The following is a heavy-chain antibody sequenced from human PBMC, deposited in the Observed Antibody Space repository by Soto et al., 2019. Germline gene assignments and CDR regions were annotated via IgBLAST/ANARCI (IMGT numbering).Heavy chain of an antibody. J-gene: IGHJ4*01. CDR2: ISATGST. CDR1: GCTVSNDA. Sequence: GGSLRLSCEASGCTVSNDAMSLVRKAPGKGLEWVSTISATGSTLYADSVKGRFTISRDNSKNTVYLQMNFLRAEDTAVYYCAKVSNKWAVAQRGYFDYWGHGTLVTVSS. V-gene: IGHV3-23*01. CDR3: AKVSNKWAVAQRGYFDY. D-gene: IGHD6-19*01.